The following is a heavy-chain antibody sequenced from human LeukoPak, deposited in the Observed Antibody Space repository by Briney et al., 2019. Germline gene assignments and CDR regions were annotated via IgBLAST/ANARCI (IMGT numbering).Heavy chain of an antibody. Sequence: GGSLRLSCAGSGFTFSSHILNRVRQAPGKGLEWVSSISSGSTTTQYADSVKGRFTISRDNAKNSLYLQMNSLRAEDTAVYYCAMSFDYWGQGTLVTVSS. V-gene: IGHV3-48*04. J-gene: IGHJ4*02. CDR1: GFTFSSHI. CDR2: ISSGSTTT. CDR3: AMSFDY.